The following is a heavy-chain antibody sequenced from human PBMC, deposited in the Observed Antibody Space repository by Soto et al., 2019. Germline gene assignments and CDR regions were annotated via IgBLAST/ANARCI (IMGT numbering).Heavy chain of an antibody. V-gene: IGHV4-59*01. CDR3: ASLTYYDFWSGYFLVDV. D-gene: IGHD3-3*01. CDR2: IYYSGST. Sequence: SETLSLTCTVSGGSISSYYWSWIRQPPGKGLEWIGYIYYSGSTNYNPSLKSRVTISVDTSKNQFSLKLSSVTAADTAVYYCASLTYYDFWSGYFLVDVWGKGTKVTVSS. J-gene: IGHJ6*04. CDR1: GGSISSYY.